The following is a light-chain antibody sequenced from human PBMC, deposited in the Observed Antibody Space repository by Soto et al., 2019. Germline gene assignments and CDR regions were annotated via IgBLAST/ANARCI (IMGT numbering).Light chain of an antibody. Sequence: EIVLTQSPGSLSLSLGERATLSCRASQSVDSAFFAWYQQKPGQPPRLLMYGASRRATGIPDRFSGSGSGTDFALKISRLEPEDFAEYYCQQEASSLTFGQGTKVEI. V-gene: IGKV3-20*01. CDR2: GAS. CDR3: QQEASSLT. J-gene: IGKJ1*01. CDR1: QSVDSAF.